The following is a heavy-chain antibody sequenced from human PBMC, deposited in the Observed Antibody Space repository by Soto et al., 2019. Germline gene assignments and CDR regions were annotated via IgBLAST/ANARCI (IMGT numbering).Heavy chain of an antibody. J-gene: IGHJ4*02. Sequence: GGSLRLSCATSGFTFSTYAMHWVRQAPGKGLECVSAISSNGRSTYYANSVKGRFTISRDNSKNTLYLQMNSLRAEDMAVYYCAIYDFWSGYYTVDYWGQGTLVTVSS. CDR2: ISSNGRST. V-gene: IGHV3-64*01. D-gene: IGHD3-3*01. CDR3: AIYDFWSGYYTVDY. CDR1: GFTFSTYA.